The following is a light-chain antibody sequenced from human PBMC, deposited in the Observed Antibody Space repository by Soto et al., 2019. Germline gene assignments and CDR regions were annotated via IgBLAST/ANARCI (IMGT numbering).Light chain of an antibody. CDR1: PIVSCY. V-gene: IGKV3-11*01. Sequence: EIVLTQCEVNLTVSPGERARLSCTARPIVSCYLSWYQQTPGPPPRLLIYDASKRATGTPARFSGSGFGTYSPLTISILEPEDFAVYYRHQRSKWRTFGQGTKVDIK. J-gene: IGKJ1*01. CDR2: DAS. CDR3: HQRSKWRT.